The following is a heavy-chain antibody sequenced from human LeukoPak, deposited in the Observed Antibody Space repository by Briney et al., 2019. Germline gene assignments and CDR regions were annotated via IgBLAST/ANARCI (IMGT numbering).Heavy chain of an antibody. Sequence: GGSLRLSCAASGFTFSSYAMHWVRQAPGKGLEWVAVISYDGSNKYYADSVKGRFTISRDNSKNTLYLQMNSLRAEDAAVYYCARVEVVVVVAALFDAFDIWGQGTMVTVSS. V-gene: IGHV3-30*04. CDR3: ARVEVVVVVAALFDAFDI. D-gene: IGHD2-15*01. CDR2: ISYDGSNK. J-gene: IGHJ3*02. CDR1: GFTFSSYA.